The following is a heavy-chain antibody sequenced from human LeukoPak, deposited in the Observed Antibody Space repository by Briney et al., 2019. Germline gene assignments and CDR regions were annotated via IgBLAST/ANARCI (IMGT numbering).Heavy chain of an antibody. CDR1: GGSISSYY. J-gene: IGHJ6*02. Sequence: SETLSLTCTVSGGSISSYYWSWIRQPPGKGLEWIGYIYYSGSTNYNPSLKSRVTISVDTSKNQFSLKPSSVTAADTAVYYCARTPDTVDYYYGMDVWGQGTTVTVSS. CDR2: IYYSGST. V-gene: IGHV4-59*08. CDR3: ARTPDTVDYYYGMDV. D-gene: IGHD4-23*01.